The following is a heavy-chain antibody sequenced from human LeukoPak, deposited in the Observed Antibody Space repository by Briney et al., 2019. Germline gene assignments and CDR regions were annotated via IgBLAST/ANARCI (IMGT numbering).Heavy chain of an antibody. D-gene: IGHD4-17*01. V-gene: IGHV3-11*04. CDR3: ARTVTKSAFDI. CDR1: GFTFSDYY. Sequence: TGGSLRLSCAASGFTFSDYYMSWIRQAPGKGLEWVSYISSSGSTIYYADSVKGRFTISRDNAKNTLYLQMNSLRAEDTAVYYCARTVTKSAFDIWGQGTMVTVSS. CDR2: ISSSGSTI. J-gene: IGHJ3*02.